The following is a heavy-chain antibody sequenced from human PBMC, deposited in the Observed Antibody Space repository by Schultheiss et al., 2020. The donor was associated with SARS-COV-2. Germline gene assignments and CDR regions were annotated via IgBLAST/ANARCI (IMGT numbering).Heavy chain of an antibody. Sequence: GGSLRLSCAGPQFNFGYFWMHWVRQVPGKGLVWVSRINEDGTTTNYADSVKGQFTISRDNAKKTLYLQMNSLRADDTAVYFCARDLSGKDDYWGQGTLVTVSS. CDR3: ARDLSGKDDY. V-gene: IGHV3-74*01. J-gene: IGHJ4*02. CDR2: INEDGTTT. D-gene: IGHD3-10*01. CDR1: QFNFGYFW.